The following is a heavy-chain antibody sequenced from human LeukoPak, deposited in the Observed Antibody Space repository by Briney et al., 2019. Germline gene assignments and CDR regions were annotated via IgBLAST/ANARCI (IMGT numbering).Heavy chain of an antibody. D-gene: IGHD3-3*01. Sequence: SETLSLTCTVSGGSISSGDYYWSWIRQPPGKGLEWIGYIYYSGSTYYNPSLKSRVTISVDTSKNRFSLKLSSVTAADTAVYYCARSFRAYYDFWSGYYGGEYNWFDPWGQGTLVTVSS. J-gene: IGHJ5*02. CDR2: IYYSGST. V-gene: IGHV4-30-4*08. CDR1: GGSISSGDYY. CDR3: ARSFRAYYDFWSGYYGGEYNWFDP.